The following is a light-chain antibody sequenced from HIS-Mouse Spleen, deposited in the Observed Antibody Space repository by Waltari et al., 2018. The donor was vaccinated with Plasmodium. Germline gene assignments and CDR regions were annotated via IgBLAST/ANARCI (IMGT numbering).Light chain of an antibody. CDR2: LNSDGSH. Sequence: QLVLTQSPSASASLGASVKLTCTLSSGHSSYALAWHQQQPEKGPRYLMKLNSDGSHSKGDGIPDRFSGSRSGAERYLTISSLQSEDEADYYCQTWGTGFWVFGGGTKLTVL. V-gene: IGLV4-69*01. J-gene: IGLJ3*02. CDR3: QTWGTGFWV. CDR1: SGHSSYA.